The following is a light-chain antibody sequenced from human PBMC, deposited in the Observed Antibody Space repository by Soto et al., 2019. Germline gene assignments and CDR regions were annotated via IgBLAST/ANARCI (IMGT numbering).Light chain of an antibody. CDR3: AAWDDRLTGWI. CDR1: RSNIGVNT. J-gene: IGLJ2*01. Sequence: QSVLTQPPSTSGTPGQRVAISCSGSRSNIGVNTIIWYQQLPGTAPKLLIFSNNQRPSGVPDRFSGSKSGTSASLAISGLQSEDEANYYCAAWDDRLTGWIFGGGTQLTVL. V-gene: IGLV1-44*01. CDR2: SNN.